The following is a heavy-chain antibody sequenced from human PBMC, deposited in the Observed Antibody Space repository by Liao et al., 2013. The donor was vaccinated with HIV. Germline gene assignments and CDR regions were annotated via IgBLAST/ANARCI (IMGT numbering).Heavy chain of an antibody. CDR2: IYYSGST. J-gene: IGHJ4*02. V-gene: IGHV4-59*12. CDR3: ARGPYYFDY. Sequence: QVQLQESGPGLVKPSETLSLTCTVSGGSISSYYWSWIRQPPGKGLEWIGYIYYSGSTNYNPSLKSRVTISVDTSKNQFSLKLSSVTAADTAVYYCARGPYYFDYWGQGTLVTVSS. CDR1: GGSISSYY.